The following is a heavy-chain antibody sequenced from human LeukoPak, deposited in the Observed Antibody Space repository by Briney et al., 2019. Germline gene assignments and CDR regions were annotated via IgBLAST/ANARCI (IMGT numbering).Heavy chain of an antibody. CDR2: INHSGST. J-gene: IGHJ4*02. CDR1: GGSFSGYY. Sequence: SETLSLTCAVYGGSFSGYYWCWIRQPPGKGLEWIGEINHSGSTNYNPSLKSRVTISVDTSKNQFSLKLSSVTAADTAVYYCARVMNSSSLYYFDYWGQGTLVTVSS. D-gene: IGHD6-13*01. V-gene: IGHV4-34*01. CDR3: ARVMNSSSLYYFDY.